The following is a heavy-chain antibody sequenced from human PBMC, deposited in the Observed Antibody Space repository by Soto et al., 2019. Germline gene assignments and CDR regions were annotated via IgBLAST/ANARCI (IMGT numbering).Heavy chain of an antibody. Sequence: QVQLVQSGAEAKKPGYSVKVSCKASGGTFSSYAISWVRQAPGQGLEWMGGIIPIFGTANYAQKFQGSVTITADESTSTAYMELSSLRSEDTAVYYCARRRGLGSGAFDIWGQGTMVTVSS. J-gene: IGHJ3*02. V-gene: IGHV1-69*01. CDR1: GGTFSSYA. CDR2: IIPIFGTA. CDR3: ARRRGLGSGAFDI. D-gene: IGHD2-15*01.